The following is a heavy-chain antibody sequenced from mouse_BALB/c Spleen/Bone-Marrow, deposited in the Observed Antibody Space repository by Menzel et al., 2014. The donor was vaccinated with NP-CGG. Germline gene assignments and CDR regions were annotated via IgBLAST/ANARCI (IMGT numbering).Heavy chain of an antibody. CDR3: ARWEYYAMDY. D-gene: IGHD4-1*01. J-gene: IGHJ4*01. CDR1: GFNIKDTY. V-gene: IGHV14-3*02. Sequence: DVQLQESGAELVKPGASVKLSCTASGFNIKDTYMHWVKQRPEQGLEWIGRIDPANGITKYDPKFQGKATITADTSSNTAYLQLSSLTSEDTAVYYCARWEYYAMDYWGQGTSVTVSS. CDR2: IDPANGIT.